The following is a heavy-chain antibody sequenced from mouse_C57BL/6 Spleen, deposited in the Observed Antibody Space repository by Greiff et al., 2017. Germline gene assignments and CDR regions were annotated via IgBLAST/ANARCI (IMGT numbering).Heavy chain of an antibody. CDR2: IRNKANGYTT. J-gene: IGHJ3*01. D-gene: IGHD2-5*01. CDR1: GFTFTDYY. V-gene: IGHV7-3*01. Sequence: EVKLMESGGGLVQPGGSLSLSCAASGFTFTDYYMSWVRQPPGKALEWLGFIRNKANGYTTEYSASVKGRFTISRDNSQSILYLQMNALRAEDSATSDCARSYYSNYEFAYWGQGTLVTVSA. CDR3: ARSYYSNYEFAY.